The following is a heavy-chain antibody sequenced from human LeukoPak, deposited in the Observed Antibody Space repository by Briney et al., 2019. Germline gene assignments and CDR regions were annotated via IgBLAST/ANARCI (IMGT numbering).Heavy chain of an antibody. V-gene: IGHV1-46*01. CDR2: INPSGGST. D-gene: IGHD6-19*01. CDR1: GYTFTSYY. CDR3: LAVAGTSQRRATAGAFDI. J-gene: IGHJ3*02. Sequence: GASVKVSCKASGYTFTSYYMHWVRQAPGQGLEWMGIINPSGGSTSYAQKFQGRVTMTRDTSTSTVYMELSSLRSEDTAVYYCLAVAGTSQRRATAGAFDIWGQGTMVTVSS.